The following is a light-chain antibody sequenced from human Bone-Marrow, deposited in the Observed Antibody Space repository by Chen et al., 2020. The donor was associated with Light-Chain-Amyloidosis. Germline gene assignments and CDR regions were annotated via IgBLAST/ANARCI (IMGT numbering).Light chain of an antibody. CDR3: AAYDDSLNGVV. CDR1: SSNIGGNP. V-gene: IGLV1-44*01. CDR2: SNN. J-gene: IGLJ2*01. Sequence: QSVLTQPPSASGTPGQRVTISCSGSSSNIGGNPVNWYHQLPGTAPKLLVYSNNQRPSGFPDRFSGSTSGTSASLAISGLRSEDEADYYCAAYDDSLNGVVFGGGTKLTVL.